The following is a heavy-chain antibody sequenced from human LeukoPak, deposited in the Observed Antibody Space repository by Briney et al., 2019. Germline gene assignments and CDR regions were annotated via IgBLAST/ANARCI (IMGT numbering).Heavy chain of an antibody. CDR2: TYYTSKWYN. V-gene: IGHV6-1*01. CDR1: GDSVSSNSAA. CDR3: ARWLYNSGWAIDY. Sequence: SQTLSLTCAISGDSVSSNSAAWNWIRQSPSRGLEWLGRTYYTSKWYNDYAVSVKSRIIINPDTSKNQFSLEMNSVTPEDTAVYFCARWLYNSGWAIDYWGQGTLVTVSS. D-gene: IGHD6-19*01. J-gene: IGHJ4*02.